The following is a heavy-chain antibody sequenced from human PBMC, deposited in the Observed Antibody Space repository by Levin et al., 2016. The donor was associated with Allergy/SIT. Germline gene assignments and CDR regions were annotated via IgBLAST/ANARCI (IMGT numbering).Heavy chain of an antibody. J-gene: IGHJ6*02. CDR2: IRYDGSNK. CDR3: AKDFGYCSGGSCFTDYYYYGMDV. D-gene: IGHD2-15*01. V-gene: IGHV3-30*02. Sequence: GGSLRLSCAASGFTFSSYGMHWVRQAPGKGLEWVAFIRYDGSNKYYADSVKGRFTISRDNSKNTLYLQMNSLRAEDTAVYYCAKDFGYCSGGSCFTDYYYYGMDVWGQGTTVTVSS. CDR1: GFTFSSYG.